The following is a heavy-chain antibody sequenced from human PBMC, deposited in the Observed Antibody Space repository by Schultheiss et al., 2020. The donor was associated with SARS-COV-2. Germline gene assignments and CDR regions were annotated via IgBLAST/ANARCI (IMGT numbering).Heavy chain of an antibody. J-gene: IGHJ4*02. D-gene: IGHD1-7*01. Sequence: VKVSCKASGGTFSSYAISWVRQAPGQGLEWMGGIIPIFGTANYAQKFQGRVTITADESTSTAYMELSRLTSDDTAVYYCARDEHITGTTRLFDYWGQGTLVTVSS. CDR3: ARDEHITGTTRLFDY. CDR2: IIPIFGTA. CDR1: GGTFSSYA. V-gene: IGHV1-69*13.